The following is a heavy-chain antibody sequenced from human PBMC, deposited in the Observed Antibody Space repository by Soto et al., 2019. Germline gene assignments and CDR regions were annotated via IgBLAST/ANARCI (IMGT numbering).Heavy chain of an antibody. V-gene: IGHV3-74*02. CDR2: INSDGSGS. CDR1: GFTFSNYW. J-gene: IGHJ6*03. Sequence: EVQLVESGGGLVQPGGSLRLSCAASGFTFSNYWMYWVRQAPGKGLEWVSRINSDGSGSSYADSVKGRLTISRDNVKNALYLQMDSLRAEDTAVYYCARGDCVGGTCYSLAGSFYSYMDVWGTGTTVTVFS. D-gene: IGHD2-15*01. CDR3: ARGDCVGGTCYSLAGSFYSYMDV.